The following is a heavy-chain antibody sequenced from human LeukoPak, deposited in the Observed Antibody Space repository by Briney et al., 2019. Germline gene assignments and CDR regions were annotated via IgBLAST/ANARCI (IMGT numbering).Heavy chain of an antibody. CDR1: GVTFGSYE. CDR2: ISSSGSTI. J-gene: IGHJ6*04. CDR3: AELGITMIGGV. Sequence: GGSLRLSCAASGVTFGSYEMNWVRQAPGKGLEWGSYISSSGSTIYYADSVKGRFTISRDNAKNSLYLQMNSLRAEDTAVYYCAELGITMIGGVWGKGTTVTISS. D-gene: IGHD3-10*02. V-gene: IGHV3-48*03.